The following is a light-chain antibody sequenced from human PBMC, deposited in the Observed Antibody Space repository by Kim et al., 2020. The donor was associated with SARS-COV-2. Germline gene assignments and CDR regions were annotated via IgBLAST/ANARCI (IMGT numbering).Light chain of an antibody. CDR1: QTVNNY. CDR2: GAS. Sequence: IVLTQSPGTLSLSPGERATLSCRASQTVNNYLAWYQQKPGQAPRLLIYGASSRATGIPDRFSGSGSGTDFTLTISRLEPEDFAVFYCQQYAGSPLSATFGGGTKVDIK. J-gene: IGKJ4*01. V-gene: IGKV3-20*01. CDR3: QQYAGSPLSAT.